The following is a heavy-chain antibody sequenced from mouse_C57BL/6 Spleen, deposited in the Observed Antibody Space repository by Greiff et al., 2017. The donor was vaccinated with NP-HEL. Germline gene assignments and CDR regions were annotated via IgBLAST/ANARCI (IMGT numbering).Heavy chain of an antibody. J-gene: IGHJ2*01. Sequence: VQLQQSGAELVKPGASVKISCKASGYAFSSYWMNWVKQRPGKGLEWIGQIYPGDGDTNYNGKFKGKATLTADKSSSTAYMQFSSLTSEDSAVYFCARGETGKYFDYWGQGTTLTVSS. CDR3: ARGETGKYFDY. D-gene: IGHD4-1*01. V-gene: IGHV1-80*01. CDR2: IYPGDGDT. CDR1: GYAFSSYW.